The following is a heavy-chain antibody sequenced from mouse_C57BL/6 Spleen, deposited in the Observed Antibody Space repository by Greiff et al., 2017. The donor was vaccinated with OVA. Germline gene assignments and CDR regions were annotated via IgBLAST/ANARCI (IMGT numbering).Heavy chain of an antibody. CDR3: ARPGYGSGRYFDV. D-gene: IGHD1-1*01. Sequence: EVQRVESGGGLVKPGGSLKLSCAASGFTFSDYGMHWVRQAPEKGLEWVAYISSGSSTIYYADTVKGRFAISRDNAKNTLFLQMTSLRSEDTAMYYCARPGYGSGRYFDVWGTGTTVTVSS. CDR2: ISSGSSTI. CDR1: GFTFSDYG. J-gene: IGHJ1*03. V-gene: IGHV5-17*01.